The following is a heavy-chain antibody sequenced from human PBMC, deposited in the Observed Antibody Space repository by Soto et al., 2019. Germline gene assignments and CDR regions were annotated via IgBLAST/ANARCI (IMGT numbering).Heavy chain of an antibody. D-gene: IGHD3-22*01. J-gene: IGHJ4*02. CDR3: ARGPDYYDSSGYYYIFDY. V-gene: IGHV1-69*01. CDR2: IIPIFGTA. Sequence: QVQLVQSGAEVKKPGSSVKVSCKASGGTFSSYAISWVRQAPGQGLEWMGGIIPIFGTANYAQKFQGRVTITADESTSTAYMELSSLRYEDMAVYYCARGPDYYDSSGYYYIFDYWGQGTLDTVSS. CDR1: GGTFSSYA.